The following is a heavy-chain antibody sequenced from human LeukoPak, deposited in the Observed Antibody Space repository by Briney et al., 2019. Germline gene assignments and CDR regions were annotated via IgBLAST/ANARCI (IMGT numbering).Heavy chain of an antibody. CDR1: GFTFSSYG. CDR2: VSPSSSSI. CDR3: AREHTPYGSGCTAAY. D-gene: IGHD6-19*01. Sequence: PGGSLRPPCAASGFTFSSYGMNWVRQAPGTGLEWVSYVSPSSSSIYYADSVKGRFTISRDNAKNSLYLQMNSLRAEDTAVYYCAREHTPYGSGCTAAYWGQGTLVTVSS. J-gene: IGHJ4*02. V-gene: IGHV3-48*01.